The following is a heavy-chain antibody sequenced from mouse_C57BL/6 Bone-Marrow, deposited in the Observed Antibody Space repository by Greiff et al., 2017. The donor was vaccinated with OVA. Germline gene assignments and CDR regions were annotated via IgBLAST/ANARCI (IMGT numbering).Heavy chain of an antibody. Sequence: VQLQPSGAELVKPGASVKISCKASGYAFSSYWMNWVKQRPGKGLEWIGQIYPGDGDTNYNGKFKGKATLTADKSSSTSYMQRSSLTSEDSAVYFCAREGGYYDYDYDVWGTGTTVTVAS. D-gene: IGHD2-4*01. CDR3: AREGGYYDYDYDV. V-gene: IGHV1-80*01. J-gene: IGHJ1*03. CDR2: IYPGDGDT. CDR1: GYAFSSYW.